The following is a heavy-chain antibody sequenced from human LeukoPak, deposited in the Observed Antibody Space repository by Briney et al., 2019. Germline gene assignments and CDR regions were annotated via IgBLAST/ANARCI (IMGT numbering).Heavy chain of an antibody. J-gene: IGHJ6*02. D-gene: IGHD3-10*01. V-gene: IGHV1-46*01. Sequence: ASVKVSCKASGYTFTSYYMHWVRQAPGQGLERMGVINASAGSTSYAQRFHGRVTMSRETSTSTVYMELSSLRSEATAVYYCARGGWFGALFRGPYYSYGMDVWGQGTTVTVSS. CDR3: ARGGWFGALFRGPYYSYGMDV. CDR1: GYTFTSYY. CDR2: INASAGST.